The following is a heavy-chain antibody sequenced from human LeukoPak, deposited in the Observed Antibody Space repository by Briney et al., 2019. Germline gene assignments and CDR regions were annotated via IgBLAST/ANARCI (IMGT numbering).Heavy chain of an antibody. CDR1: GFTVSSNY. CDR2: IYSGGST. CDR3: ARDITGTSVGDWYFDL. V-gene: IGHV3-53*01. Sequence: PGGSLRLSCAASGFTVSSNYMSWVRQAPGKGLEWVSVIYSGGSTYYADSVKGRFTISRDNSKNTLYLQMNSLRAEDTAVYYCARDITGTSVGDWYFDLWGRGTLVTVSS. J-gene: IGHJ2*01. D-gene: IGHD1-20*01.